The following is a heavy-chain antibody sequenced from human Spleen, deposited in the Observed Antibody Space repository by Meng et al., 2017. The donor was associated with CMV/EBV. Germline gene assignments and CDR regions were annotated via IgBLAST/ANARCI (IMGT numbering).Heavy chain of an antibody. CDR1: GYSISSGYY. CDR2: IYHSGST. D-gene: IGHD3-9*01. J-gene: IGHJ4*02. CDR3: ARAAAYLTGYHY. Sequence: GSLRLSCTVSGYSISSGYYWGWIRQPPGKGLEWIGSIYHSGSTYYNPSLKSRVTISVDTSKNQFSLKLSSVTAADTAVYYCARAAAYLTGYHYWGQGTLVTVSS. V-gene: IGHV4-38-2*02.